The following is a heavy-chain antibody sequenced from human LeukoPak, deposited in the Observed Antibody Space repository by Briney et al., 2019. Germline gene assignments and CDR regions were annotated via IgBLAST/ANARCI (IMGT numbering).Heavy chain of an antibody. J-gene: IGHJ6*03. CDR3: ARCPPPRYYYYYMDV. V-gene: IGHV4-34*01. CDR2: INHSGST. Sequence: SETLSLTCAVYGGSFSGYYWSWIRQPPGKGLEWFGEINHSGSTNYNPSLKSRVTISVDTSKNQFSRKLSSVTAADTAVYYCARCPPPRYYYYYMDVWGKGTTVTVSS. CDR1: GGSFSGYY.